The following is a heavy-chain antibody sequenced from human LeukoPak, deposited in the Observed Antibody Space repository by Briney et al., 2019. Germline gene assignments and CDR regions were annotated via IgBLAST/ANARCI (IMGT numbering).Heavy chain of an antibody. CDR3: ARLDSSSWYYFDY. V-gene: IGHV4-39*01. CDR1: GGSISTSSYY. J-gene: IGHJ4*02. D-gene: IGHD6-13*01. Sequence: PPETLSLTCTVSGGSISTSSYYWGWIRQPPGKGMGWIGSIYYSGRTTYHPSLKSRVTISVERSKNQCSLRLSFVTAAVTAVYYCARLDSSSWYYFDYWGQGTLVSVSS. CDR2: IYYSGRT.